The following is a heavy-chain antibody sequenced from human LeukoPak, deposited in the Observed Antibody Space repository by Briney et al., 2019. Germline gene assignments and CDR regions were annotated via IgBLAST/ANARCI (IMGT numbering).Heavy chain of an antibody. J-gene: IGHJ6*02. CDR1: GGTFSSYA. D-gene: IGHD6-13*01. CDR2: ITPILGIA. CDR3: AGEEGIAAAAAIYYYGMDV. V-gene: IGHV1-69*04. Sequence: ASVKVSCKASGGTFSSYAISWVRQAPGQGLEWMGRITPILGIANYAQKFQGRVTITADKSTSTAYMELSSLRSEDTAVYYCAGEEGIAAAAAIYYYGMDVWGQGTTVTVSS.